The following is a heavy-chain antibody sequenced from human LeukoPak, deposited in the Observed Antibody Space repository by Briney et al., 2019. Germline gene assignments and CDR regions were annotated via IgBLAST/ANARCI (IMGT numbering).Heavy chain of an antibody. V-gene: IGHV3-23*01. CDR1: GFTFSSYS. CDR3: AKGALRYSSCYDY. Sequence: GGSLRRSCAASGFTFSSYSMSWVRQAPGKGLDWVSAISSGGDNTYYSDSVKGRFTISRDNAKNSLYLQMNSLRAEDTAMYYCAKGALRYSSCYDYWAREPRSPSPQ. CDR2: ISSGGDNT. D-gene: IGHD6-25*01. J-gene: IGHJ4*02.